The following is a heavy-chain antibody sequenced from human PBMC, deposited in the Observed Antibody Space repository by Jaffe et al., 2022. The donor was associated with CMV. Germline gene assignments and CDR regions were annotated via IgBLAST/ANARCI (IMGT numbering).Heavy chain of an antibody. V-gene: IGHV4-39*01. D-gene: IGHD3-16*01. J-gene: IGHJ4*02. CDR3: ARHADRDPYSYGLDY. CDR1: GDSISTSSYY. CDR2: IYYSGTT. Sequence: QLQLQESGPGLVKPSETLSLTCTVSGDSISTSSYYWGWIRQPPGKGLEWIGTIYYSGTTYSNPSLKSRVTISLDTSKNQMSLKLSSVTAADTAVYYCARHADRDPYSYGLDYWGQGTLVIVSS.